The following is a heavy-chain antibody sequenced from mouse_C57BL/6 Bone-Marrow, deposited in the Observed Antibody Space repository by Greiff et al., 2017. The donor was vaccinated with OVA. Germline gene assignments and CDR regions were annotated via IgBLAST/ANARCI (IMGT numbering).Heavy chain of an antibody. Sequence: QVQLQQPGAELVRPGSSVKLSCKASGYTFTSYWMHWVKQRPIQGLEWIGNIDPSDSETHYNQKFKDKATLTVDKSSSTAYMQRSSLTSEDSAVYYCAREAYYSSSYAMDYWGQGTSVTVSS. V-gene: IGHV1-52*01. CDR2: IDPSDSET. D-gene: IGHD2-5*01. CDR3: AREAYYSSSYAMDY. CDR1: GYTFTSYW. J-gene: IGHJ4*01.